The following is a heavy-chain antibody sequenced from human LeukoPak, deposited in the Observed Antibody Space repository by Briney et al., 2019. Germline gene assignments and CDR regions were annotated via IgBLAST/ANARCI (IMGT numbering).Heavy chain of an antibody. CDR3: ARGARGYYDSSGYSQFDY. V-gene: IGHV1-69*04. Sequence: SVKVSCKASGGTFSSYAISWVRQAPGQGLEWMGRIIPILGIANYAQKFQGRVTITADKSTSTAYMELSSLRSEDTAVYYCARGARGYYDSSGYSQFDYWGQGTLVTVSS. J-gene: IGHJ4*02. D-gene: IGHD3-22*01. CDR1: GGTFSSYA. CDR2: IIPILGIA.